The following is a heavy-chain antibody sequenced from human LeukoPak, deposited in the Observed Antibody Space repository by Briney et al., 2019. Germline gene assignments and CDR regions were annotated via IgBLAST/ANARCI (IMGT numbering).Heavy chain of an antibody. CDR3: ARSTSWLLSSRATFDY. CDR1: GYDFTTYW. Sequence: GESLKISCKASGYDFTTYWIGWVRQMPGKGLEWMGIIYPADSDTRYSPSFQGQVTISADKSVSTAYLQWSSLKASDTAMYYCARSTSWLLSSRATFDYWGQGTLLTVSS. V-gene: IGHV5-51*01. J-gene: IGHJ4*02. D-gene: IGHD2-2*01. CDR2: IYPADSDT.